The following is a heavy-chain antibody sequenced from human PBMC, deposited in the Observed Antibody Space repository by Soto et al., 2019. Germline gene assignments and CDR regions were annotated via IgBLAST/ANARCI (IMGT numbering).Heavy chain of an antibody. Sequence: QLQLQESGSGLVKPSQTLSLTCAVSGGSISSGGYSWSWIRQPPGKGLEWIGYIYHSGSTYYNPSLKSRVTISVDRSKNQFSLKLSSVTAADTAVYYCARASEIDYSYYYYGMDVWGQGTTVTVSS. V-gene: IGHV4-30-2*01. J-gene: IGHJ6*02. D-gene: IGHD4-4*01. CDR1: GGSISSGGYS. CDR2: IYHSGST. CDR3: ARASEIDYSYYYYGMDV.